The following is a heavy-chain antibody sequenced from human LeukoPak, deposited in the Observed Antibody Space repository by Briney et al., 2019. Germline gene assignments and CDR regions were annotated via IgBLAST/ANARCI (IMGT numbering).Heavy chain of an antibody. CDR3: ARDQATQQWLALRAFDI. CDR1: GFTFTTYW. J-gene: IGHJ3*02. Sequence: PGRSLRPSCAASGFTFTTYWMTWVRQAPGKGQEWVANIKEDGSDKYYVDSVKGGFTISRDNAKNSLCLQLSSLRAEDTAVYYCARDQATQQWLALRAFDIWGQGTRVSVSS. D-gene: IGHD6-19*01. CDR2: IKEDGSDK. V-gene: IGHV3-7*01.